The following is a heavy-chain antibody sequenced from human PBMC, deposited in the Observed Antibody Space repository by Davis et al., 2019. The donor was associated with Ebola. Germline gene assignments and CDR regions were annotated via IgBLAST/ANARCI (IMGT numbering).Heavy chain of an antibody. J-gene: IGHJ4*02. CDR3: AKDRSSWYSPNYFDY. Sequence: ESLKISCAASGFTFSSYAMSWVRQAPGKGLEWVSAISGSGGSTYYADSVKGRFTISRDNSKNTLYLQMNSLRAEDTAVYYCAKDRSSWYSPNYFDYWGQGTLVTVSS. CDR1: GFTFSSYA. V-gene: IGHV3-23*01. CDR2: ISGSGGST. D-gene: IGHD6-13*01.